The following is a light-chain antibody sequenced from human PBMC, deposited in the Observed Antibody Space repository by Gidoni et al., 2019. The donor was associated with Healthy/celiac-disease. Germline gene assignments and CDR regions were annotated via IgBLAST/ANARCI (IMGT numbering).Light chain of an antibody. Sequence: SYELTQPSSVSVSPGQTARITCSGDVLAKKYARWFQQKPGQAPVLVIYEDSEQPSGIPDRFAGSRSGTTVTLTISGAQVEDEADYYCYSAADTMGVFGTGTKVTVL. CDR1: VLAKKY. J-gene: IGLJ1*01. V-gene: IGLV3-27*01. CDR2: EDS. CDR3: YSAADTMGV.